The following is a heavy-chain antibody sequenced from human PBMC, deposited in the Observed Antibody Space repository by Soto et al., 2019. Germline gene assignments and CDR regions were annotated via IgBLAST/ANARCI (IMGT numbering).Heavy chain of an antibody. J-gene: IGHJ4*02. CDR2: INHSGST. CDR1: GGSISSSSW. V-gene: IGHV4-4*02. Sequence: PSETLSLTCAVSGGSISSSSWWSWVRQPPGKGLEWIGEINHSGSTNYNPSLKSRVTMLMDKSKNQFSLKLNSVTAADTALYYCARGGPRRSFDYWGQGTLVTVSS. D-gene: IGHD2-15*01. CDR3: ARGGPRRSFDY.